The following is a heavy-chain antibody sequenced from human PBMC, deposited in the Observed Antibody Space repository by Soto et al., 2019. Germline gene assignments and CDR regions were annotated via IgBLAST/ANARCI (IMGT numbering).Heavy chain of an antibody. CDR1: GFTVSTNY. D-gene: IGHD4-4*01. V-gene: IGHV3-53*02. Sequence: EVQLVETGGGLIQPGGSLRLSCAASGFTVSTNYMSWVRQAPGKGLEWVSVLYSGGTTYYADSVKGRFTISRDNSKNTLYLQMNSLRDEDTAVYYCARHYSYDYYYYYYGLDVWGQGTTVTVSS. J-gene: IGHJ6*02. CDR3: ARHYSYDYYYYYYGLDV. CDR2: LYSGGTT.